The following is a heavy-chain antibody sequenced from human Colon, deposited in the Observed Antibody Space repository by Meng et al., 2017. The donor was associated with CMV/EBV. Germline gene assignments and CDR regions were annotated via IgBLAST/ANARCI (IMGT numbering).Heavy chain of an antibody. Sequence: GESLKISCAASGFTFSSYAMHWVRQAPGKGLEWVAVISYDGSNKYYADSVKGRFTISRDNANSSLFLQMNSLRAEDTAVYYCARQRGGYCSGTDCYSLQATLDYWGQGALVTVSS. CDR3: ARQRGGYCSGTDCYSLQATLDY. J-gene: IGHJ4*02. V-gene: IGHV3-30*04. CDR2: ISYDGSNK. D-gene: IGHD2-2*01. CDR1: GFTFSSYA.